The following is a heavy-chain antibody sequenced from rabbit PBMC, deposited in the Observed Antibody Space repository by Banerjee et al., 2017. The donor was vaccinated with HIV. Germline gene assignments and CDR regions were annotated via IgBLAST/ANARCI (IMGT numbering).Heavy chain of an antibody. D-gene: IGHD4-2*01. CDR2: IDTGDGKT. J-gene: IGHJ6*01. Sequence: QSLEESGGDLVQPGASLTLTCTASGFSFSSSYYMCWVRQAPGKGLEWIGCIDTGDGKTWYANWAKGRFTISKTSSTTVTLQMTSLTVADTATYFCARRVAGNCGMDLWGPGTLVTVS. V-gene: IGHV1S40*01. CDR1: GFSFSSSYY. CDR3: ARRVAGNCGMDL.